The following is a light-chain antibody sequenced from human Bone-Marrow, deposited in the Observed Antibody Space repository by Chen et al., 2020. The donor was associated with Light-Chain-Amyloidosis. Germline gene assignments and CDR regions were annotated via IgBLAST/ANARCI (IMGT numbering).Light chain of an antibody. CDR2: DVS. CDR1: SGDVGAYNY. J-gene: IGLJ1*01. Sequence: QSALTQPASVSGSPGQSITLSCTGTSGDVGAYNYVSWYQQHPGKAPKLLIYDVSNRPSGVSNRCSGSKSGNTASLTISGLQAEDEADYYCNSYTTSDTYVFGTGTEVTVL. CDR3: NSYTTSDTYV. V-gene: IGLV2-14*03.